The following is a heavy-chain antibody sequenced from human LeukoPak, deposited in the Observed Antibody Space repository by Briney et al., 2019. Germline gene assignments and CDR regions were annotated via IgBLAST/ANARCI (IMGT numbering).Heavy chain of an antibody. V-gene: IGHV4-28*05. CDR3: ARKLPSIFYMDV. Sequence: SDTLSLTCAVSGYSISSSNWWGWIRQPPGKGLEWIGYIYYSGNIYYNPSLKSRVTMSVDTSKNQFSLKLSSVTAVDTAVYCCARKLPSIFYMDVWGKGTTVTVSS. CDR1: GYSISSSNW. D-gene: IGHD3-9*01. J-gene: IGHJ6*03. CDR2: IYYSGNI.